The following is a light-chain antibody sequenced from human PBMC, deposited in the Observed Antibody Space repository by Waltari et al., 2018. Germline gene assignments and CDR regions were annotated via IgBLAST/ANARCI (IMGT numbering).Light chain of an antibody. CDR2: LGS. Sequence: DIEMTQSPLSLPVTPGEPAATSCSSSQSLLHSNGYNYLDWYLQKPGQSPQLLIYLGSNRASGVPDRFSGSGSGTDFTLKISRVEAEDVGVYYCMQALQTPLTFGGGTKVEIK. V-gene: IGKV2-28*01. CDR3: MQALQTPLT. CDR1: QSLLHSNGYNY. J-gene: IGKJ4*01.